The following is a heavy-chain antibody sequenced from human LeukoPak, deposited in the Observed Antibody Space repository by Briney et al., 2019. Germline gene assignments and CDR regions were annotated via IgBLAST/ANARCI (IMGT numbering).Heavy chain of an antibody. CDR3: VRHRTGTTADY. Sequence: SETLSLTCTVSGVSISTYYWSWIRQLPGKGLGWIGCIYCSGNTNNSPSLKSRVTISVDTSKNQFSLSLTSVTAADTAVYYCVRHRTGTTADYWGQGTLVTVSS. J-gene: IGHJ4*02. CDR2: IYCSGNT. CDR1: GVSISTYY. D-gene: IGHD1-7*01. V-gene: IGHV4-59*08.